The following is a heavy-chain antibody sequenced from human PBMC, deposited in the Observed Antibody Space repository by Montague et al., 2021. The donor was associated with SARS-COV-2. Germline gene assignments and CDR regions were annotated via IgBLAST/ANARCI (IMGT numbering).Heavy chain of an antibody. D-gene: IGHD6-13*01. CDR1: GDSISRDF. Sequence: SETLSLTCTVSGDSISRDFWAWIRQPPGKGLEWIGYMYYSGSTSYNPSLKSRVTISVDTSKNQFSLKLSSVTAADTAVYYCARDPAPRGSGSLFDYWGQGTLVAVSS. CDR2: MYYSGST. V-gene: IGHV4-59*01. CDR3: ARDPAPRGSGSLFDY. J-gene: IGHJ4*02.